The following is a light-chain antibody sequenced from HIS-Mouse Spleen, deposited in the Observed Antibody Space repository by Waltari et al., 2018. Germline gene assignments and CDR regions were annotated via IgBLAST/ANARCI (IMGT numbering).Light chain of an antibody. CDR3: AAWDDSLNGVV. Sequence: QSVLTQPPSASGTPGQRVTISCSGSSSNIGSNTVNWYQQLPGTAPKLLIYRNNQRPSGVPERFSGSKSGTSASLAISGLQSEDEADYYCAAWDDSLNGVVFGGGTKLTVL. CDR1: SSNIGSNT. J-gene: IGLJ2*01. CDR2: RNN. V-gene: IGLV1-44*01.